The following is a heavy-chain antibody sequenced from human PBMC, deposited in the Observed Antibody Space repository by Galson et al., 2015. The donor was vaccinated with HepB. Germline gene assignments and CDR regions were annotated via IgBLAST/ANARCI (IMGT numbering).Heavy chain of an antibody. D-gene: IGHD3-22*01. CDR2: INPSGGST. CDR3: ARGGRDYYDSSGPANAFDI. V-gene: IGHV1-46*01. Sequence: SVKVSCKASGSTFTSYYMHWVRQAPGRGLEWMGIINPSGGSTSYAQKFQGRVTMTRDTSTSTVYMELSSLRSEDTAVYYCARGGRDYYDSSGPANAFDIWGQGTMVTVSS. J-gene: IGHJ3*02. CDR1: GSTFTSYY.